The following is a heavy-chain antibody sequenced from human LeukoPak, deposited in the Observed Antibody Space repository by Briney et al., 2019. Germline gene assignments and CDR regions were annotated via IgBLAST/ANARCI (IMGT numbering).Heavy chain of an antibody. D-gene: IGHD3-16*01. CDR2: VYYSGSA. Sequence: SETLSLTCTVSGGSISTYYWNGIRQPPGTGLEWIGSVYYSGSANYNPSLESRVTISVDTSESQFSLRLSSVTAADTAVYYCAREQWGLVDHWGQGTLVTVSS. J-gene: IGHJ5*02. CDR1: GGSISTYY. CDR3: AREQWGLVDH. V-gene: IGHV4-59*01.